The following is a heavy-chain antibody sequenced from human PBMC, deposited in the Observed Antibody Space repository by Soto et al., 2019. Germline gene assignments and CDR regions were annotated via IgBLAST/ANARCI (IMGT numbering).Heavy chain of an antibody. CDR1: GGSISSYY. D-gene: IGHD6-13*01. J-gene: IGHJ6*02. CDR2: IYYSGST. Sequence: QVQLQESGPGLVKPSETLSLTCTVSGGSISSYYWSWIRQPPGKGLEWIGYIYYSGSTNYNPSLKGPVPNSVSTAKDPFPPKLSSGAAADTAVEYWAGACSSWPYYYHGMDGWGQGTTVTVSS. CDR3: AGACSSWPYYYHGMDG. V-gene: IGHV4-59*01.